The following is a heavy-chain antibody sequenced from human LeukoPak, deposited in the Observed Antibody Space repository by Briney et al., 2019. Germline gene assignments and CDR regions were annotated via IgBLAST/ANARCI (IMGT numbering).Heavy chain of an antibody. Sequence: GGSLRLSCTASGFTFSNRAMAWVRQAPGKGLEWLSMITGTGGNSNTADSVKGRFIISRDNSKNSLYLQLNSLRPEDTAIYYCAKMALAKGATQGSGWLQFDLWGQGTLVTVSS. D-gene: IGHD3-10*01. CDR1: GFTFSNRA. CDR2: ITGTGGNS. J-gene: IGHJ4*02. V-gene: IGHV3-23*01. CDR3: AKMALAKGATQGSGWLQFDL.